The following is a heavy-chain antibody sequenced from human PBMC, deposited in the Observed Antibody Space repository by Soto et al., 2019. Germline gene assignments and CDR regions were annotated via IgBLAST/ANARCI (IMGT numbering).Heavy chain of an antibody. CDR2: ISGSGFKK. CDR3: AKNQGVELVPLATVDWFDP. J-gene: IGHJ5*02. V-gene: IGHV3-23*01. D-gene: IGHD1-26*01. CDR1: DGNLENCG. Sequence: QGGPQGHSYRASDGNLENCGMSWVRKEQGKGLEWISSISGSGFKKYYADSVKGRFTISRDNSKSTVYLELNNLSAEDTAVYHCAKNQGVELVPLATVDWFDPWGQGSVVP.